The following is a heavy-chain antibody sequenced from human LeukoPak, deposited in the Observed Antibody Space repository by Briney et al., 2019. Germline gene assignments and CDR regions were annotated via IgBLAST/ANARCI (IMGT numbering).Heavy chain of an antibody. Sequence: SETLSLTCTISGGSISSYYWSWIRQPPGKGLKWIEYIYYSGRTNYNPSLKSRVTISVDTSKNQFSLKLSSVTAADTAVYYCASTGSGSSGNDYWGQGTLVTVSS. V-gene: IGHV4-59*08. D-gene: IGHD4-23*01. CDR1: GGSISSYY. J-gene: IGHJ4*02. CDR2: IYYSGRT. CDR3: ASTGSGSSGNDY.